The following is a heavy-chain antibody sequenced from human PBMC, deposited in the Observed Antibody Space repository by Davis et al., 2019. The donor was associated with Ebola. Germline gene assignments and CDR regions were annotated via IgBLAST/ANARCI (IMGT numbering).Heavy chain of an antibody. D-gene: IGHD3-16*01. Sequence: SETLSLTCAVYGGSFSAYWWTWVRQSPEKGLEWIGEINDSGSTNYNPSLKRRLTISVATSKKQFYLKLSSVTAADTAMYYCARSYDYVWGSRRDYYYGMDVWGQGTTVTVFS. CDR3: ARSYDYVWGSRRDYYYGMDV. CDR1: GGSFSAYW. V-gene: IGHV4-34*01. CDR2: INDSGST. J-gene: IGHJ6*02.